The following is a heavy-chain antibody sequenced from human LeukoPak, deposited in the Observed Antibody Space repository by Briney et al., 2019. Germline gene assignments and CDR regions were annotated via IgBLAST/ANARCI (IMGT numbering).Heavy chain of an antibody. Sequence: GGFLRLSCVVSRFTFSSYVMSWVRQAPGKGLEWVSAISGSGGNTYYADSVKGRFTISRDNSKNTLYLQMNSLRAEDTAVYYCAKVHYYDSGSYRYYFDYWDQGTLVTVSS. J-gene: IGHJ4*02. CDR3: AKVHYYDSGSYRYYFDY. CDR1: RFTFSSYV. CDR2: ISGSGGNT. D-gene: IGHD3-10*01. V-gene: IGHV3-23*01.